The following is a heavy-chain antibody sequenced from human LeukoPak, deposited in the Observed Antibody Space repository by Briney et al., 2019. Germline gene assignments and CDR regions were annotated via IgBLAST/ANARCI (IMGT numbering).Heavy chain of an antibody. CDR1: GGSISGAYY. V-gene: IGHV4-31*03. D-gene: IGHD3-22*01. Sequence: SSQTLSLTCSVSGGSISGAYYWSWIRQHPGKGLEYFGYIYYSGTTYYNPSLQSRVTISVDTSKNQFSLKLNSVTAADTAVYYCARLYYYDSSGYYPEGGAFDIWGQGTMVTVSS. CDR3: ARLYYYDSSGYYPEGGAFDI. J-gene: IGHJ3*02. CDR2: IYYSGTT.